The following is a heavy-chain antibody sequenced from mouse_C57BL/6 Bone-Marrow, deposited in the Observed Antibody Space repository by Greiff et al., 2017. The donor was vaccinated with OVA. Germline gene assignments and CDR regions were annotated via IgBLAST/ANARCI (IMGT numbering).Heavy chain of an antibody. CDR2: IYPRSGNT. V-gene: IGHV1-81*01. CDR1: GYTFTSYG. Sequence: VKLVESGAELARPGASVKLSCKASGYTFTSYGISWVKQRTGQGLEWIGEIYPRSGNTYYNEKFKGKATLTADKSSSTAYMELRSLTSEDSAVYFCARWGYGLDYWGQGTTLTVSS. CDR3: ARWGYGLDY. J-gene: IGHJ2*01. D-gene: IGHD1-1*01.